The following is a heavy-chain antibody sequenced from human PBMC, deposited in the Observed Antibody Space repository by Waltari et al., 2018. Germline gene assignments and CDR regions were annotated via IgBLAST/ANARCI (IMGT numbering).Heavy chain of an antibody. D-gene: IGHD2-2*01. CDR3: AREDVVVPAAMIHYYYYYMDV. CDR2: IYTSGST. J-gene: IGHJ6*03. Sequence: QVQLQESGPGLVKPSQTLSLTCPVSGGPISSGSYYWSWIRQPAGKGLEWIGRIYTSGSTNYNPSLKSRVTISVDTSKNQFSLKLSSVTAADTAVYYCAREDVVVPAAMIHYYYYYMDVWGKGTTVTVSS. CDR1: GGPISSGSYY. V-gene: IGHV4-61*02.